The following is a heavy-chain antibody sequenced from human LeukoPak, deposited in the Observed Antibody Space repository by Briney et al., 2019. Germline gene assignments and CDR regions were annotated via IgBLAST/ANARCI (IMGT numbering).Heavy chain of an antibody. CDR2: ISGSDGRT. V-gene: IGHV3-23*01. J-gene: IGHJ4*02. Sequence: GGALRLSCVASGVTFSSYWMHWVRHAPGKGVEWGSAISGSDGRTFYADSVKGRFTISRDNSKNMLYLQMNRLRAQDTAVYYCTKGARALEHSTHRFDYWGQGTLVTVSS. D-gene: IGHD1/OR15-1a*01. CDR1: GVTFSSYW. CDR3: TKGARALEHSTHRFDY.